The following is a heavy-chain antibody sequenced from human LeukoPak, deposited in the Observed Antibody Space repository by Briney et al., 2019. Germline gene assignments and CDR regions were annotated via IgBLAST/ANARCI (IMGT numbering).Heavy chain of an antibody. Sequence: PGGSLRLSCAASGFTFSSYSMNWVRQAPGKGLEWVSSISSSSSYIYYADSVKDRFTISRDNAKNSLYLQMNSLRAEDTAVYYCARTLGIAAPVYFDYWGQGTLVTVSS. V-gene: IGHV3-21*01. CDR1: GFTFSSYS. D-gene: IGHD6-6*01. CDR3: ARTLGIAAPVYFDY. CDR2: ISSSSSYI. J-gene: IGHJ4*02.